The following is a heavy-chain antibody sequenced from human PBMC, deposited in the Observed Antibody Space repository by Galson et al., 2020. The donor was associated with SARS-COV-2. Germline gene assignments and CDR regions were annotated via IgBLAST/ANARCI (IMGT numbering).Heavy chain of an antibody. CDR1: GHSISRGFY. Sequence: SETLSLTCAVSGHSISRGFYWSWIRQPPGKGLEWIGSINHGGSTFYHPSLKSRLTMSVDTSKSHFSLKLTSVTAADTATYYCARSPQPPVPAYFDYWGQGTLATVSS. D-gene: IGHD2-2*01. J-gene: IGHJ4*02. CDR3: ARSPQPPVPAYFDY. CDR2: INHGGST. V-gene: IGHV4-38-2*01.